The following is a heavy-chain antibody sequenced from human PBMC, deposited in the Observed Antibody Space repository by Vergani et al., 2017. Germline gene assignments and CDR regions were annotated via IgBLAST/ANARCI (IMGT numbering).Heavy chain of an antibody. Sequence: QVQLQESGPGVVKPSQTLSLTCAVSGGSISSGDHCWTWIRQRPGKGLGWIGYIFYSGTTYDNPSLRSRLTISVDTSQNQFSLKLRSVTAADTAVYYSARVDTQVPATSHFYYMDVWGKGTTVVVSS. CDR2: IFYSGTT. CDR1: GGSISSGDHC. D-gene: IGHD6-25*01. J-gene: IGHJ6*03. V-gene: IGHV4-31*11. CDR3: ARVDTQVPATSHFYYMDV.